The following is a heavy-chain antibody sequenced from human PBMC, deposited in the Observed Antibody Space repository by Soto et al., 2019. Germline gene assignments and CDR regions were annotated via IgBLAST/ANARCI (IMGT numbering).Heavy chain of an antibody. CDR3: ARGPDDSDVPRWDY. D-gene: IGHD4-17*01. CDR1: GYTLTRFY. V-gene: IGHV1-46*01. J-gene: IGHJ4*02. CDR2: INTRGGTT. Sequence: QVQLVQSGAEVRKPGASVRLSCKASGYTLTRFYLHWVRQAPGQGLGWMGIINTRGGTTAYAQKFRGRLTVTRDTSTSTVYMELSNLRSEDTAIYYCARGPDDSDVPRWDYWGQGTRVTVSS.